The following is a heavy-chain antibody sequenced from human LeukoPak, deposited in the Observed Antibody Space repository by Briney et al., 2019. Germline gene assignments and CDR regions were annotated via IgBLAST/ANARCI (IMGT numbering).Heavy chain of an antibody. CDR3: ARRGIAAAGTTRGRWFDP. CDR1: GGSISSSSYY. J-gene: IGHJ5*02. Sequence: KPSETLSLTCTVSGGSISSSSYYWGWIRQPPGKGLEWIGSIYYSGSTYYNPSLKSRVTISVDTSKNQFSLKLSSVTAADTAVYYCARRGIAAAGTTRGRWFDPWGQGTLVTVSS. V-gene: IGHV4-39*01. CDR2: IYYSGST. D-gene: IGHD6-13*01.